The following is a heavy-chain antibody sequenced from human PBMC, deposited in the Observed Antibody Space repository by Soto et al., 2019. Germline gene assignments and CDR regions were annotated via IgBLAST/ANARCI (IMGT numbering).Heavy chain of an antibody. CDR3: ARRAVVTSSDAFDI. CDR2: IKQDGSEK. V-gene: IGHV3-7*01. J-gene: IGHJ3*02. CDR1: GFTFSSYW. Sequence: GGSLRLSCAASGFTFSSYWMSWVRQAPGKGLEWVANIKQDGSEKYYVDSVKGRFTISRDNAKNSLYLQMNSLRAEDTAVYYCARRAVVTSSDAFDIWGQGTMVTVSS. D-gene: IGHD2-21*02.